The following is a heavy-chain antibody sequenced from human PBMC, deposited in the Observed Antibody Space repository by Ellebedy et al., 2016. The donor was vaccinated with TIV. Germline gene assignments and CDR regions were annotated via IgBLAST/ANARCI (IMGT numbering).Heavy chain of an antibody. D-gene: IGHD2-15*01. CDR1: GFTFGNYA. Sequence: GESLKISCSASGFTFGNYAMHWLRHAPGKVPEWVALIAFDGSSQYYTDSVRGRVTVSRDNSKTTLYLQMHSLRTEDTAVYYCARDEVAGTHLLDYWGQGALVSVSS. CDR2: IAFDGSSQ. J-gene: IGHJ4*02. CDR3: ARDEVAGTHLLDY. V-gene: IGHV3-30*10.